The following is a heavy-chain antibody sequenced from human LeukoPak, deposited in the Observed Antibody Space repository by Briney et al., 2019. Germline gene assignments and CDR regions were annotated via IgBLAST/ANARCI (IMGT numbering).Heavy chain of an antibody. CDR3: ARESGSVTSEVDFDY. J-gene: IGHJ4*02. V-gene: IGHV3-7*01. Sequence: GGSLRLSCAASGFMFTSYWMSWVRQAPGKGLEWVANINQDGSAKYYVDSVKGRFTISRDNAKNSLYLQMNSLRAEDTAVYYCARESGSVTSEVDFDYWGQGTLVTVSS. D-gene: IGHD4-17*01. CDR1: GFMFTSYW. CDR2: INQDGSAK.